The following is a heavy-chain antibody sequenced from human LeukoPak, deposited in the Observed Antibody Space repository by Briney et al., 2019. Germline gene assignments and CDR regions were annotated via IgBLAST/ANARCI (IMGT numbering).Heavy chain of an antibody. D-gene: IGHD3-3*01. CDR2: IIPIFGTA. CDR3: ARERTYYDFWSGPPGYMDV. CDR1: GGTFSSYA. V-gene: IGHV1-69*01. Sequence: ASVKVSCKGCGGTFSSYAISWVRQAPGQGLEWVGGIIPIFGTANYAQKFQGRVTITADESTSTAYMEVSSLRSEDTAVYYCARERTYYDFWSGPPGYMDVWGKGTTVTVSS. J-gene: IGHJ6*03.